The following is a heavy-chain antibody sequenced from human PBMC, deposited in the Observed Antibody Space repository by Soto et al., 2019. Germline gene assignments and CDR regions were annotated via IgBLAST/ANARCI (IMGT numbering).Heavy chain of an antibody. V-gene: IGHV3-23*01. CDR3: AKDRGTIFGVVTPFDY. CDR2: ISGSGGST. Sequence: GGSLRLSCAASGFTFSSYAMSWVRQAPGKGLEWVSAISGSGGSTYYADSVKGRFTISRDNSKNTLYLQMNSLRAEDTAVYYCAKDRGTIFGVVTPFDYWGQGTLVTVSS. D-gene: IGHD3-3*01. CDR1: GFTFSSYA. J-gene: IGHJ4*02.